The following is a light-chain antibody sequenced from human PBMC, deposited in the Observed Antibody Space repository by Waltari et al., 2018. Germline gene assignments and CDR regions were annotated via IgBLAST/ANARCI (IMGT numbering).Light chain of an antibody. Sequence: QSALTQPASVSGSPGQSITISCTGTSSDIGGYDFVSWYQQYPGMAPKLMIYEVTNRPSGVSGCFPGPQVGHTASLTISGLQPEDEADYYCTSYTTSTTVLFGGGTKVTVL. CDR1: SSDIGGYDF. CDR3: TSYTTSTTVL. J-gene: IGLJ3*02. CDR2: EVT. V-gene: IGLV2-14*01.